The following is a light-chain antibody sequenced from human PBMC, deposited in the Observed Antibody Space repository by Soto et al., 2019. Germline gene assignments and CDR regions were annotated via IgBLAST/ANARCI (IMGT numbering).Light chain of an antibody. CDR3: QSYESSLSGWV. J-gene: IGLJ3*02. CDR1: GSDVGGYDY. CDR2: EVT. Sequence: QSVLTQPASVSASPGQSITISCTGTGSDVGGYDYVSWYQQCPGKAPTLMIYEVTNRPSGVSNRFSGSKSGNTASLAITGLQAEDEADYYCQSYESSLSGWVFGGGTKLTVL. V-gene: IGLV2-14*01.